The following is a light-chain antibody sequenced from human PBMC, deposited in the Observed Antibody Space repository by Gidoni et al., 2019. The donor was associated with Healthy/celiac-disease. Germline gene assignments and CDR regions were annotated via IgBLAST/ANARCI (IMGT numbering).Light chain of an antibody. CDR3: QQYDNLPPCS. V-gene: IGKV1-33*01. CDR1: QDISNY. Sequence: DIQMTQSPSPLSASVGDRVTITCQASQDISNYLNWYQQKPGKAPKLLIYDASNLETGVPSRFSGSGSGTDFTFTISSLQPEDIATYYCQQYDNLPPCSFGQGTKLEIK. CDR2: DAS. J-gene: IGKJ2*04.